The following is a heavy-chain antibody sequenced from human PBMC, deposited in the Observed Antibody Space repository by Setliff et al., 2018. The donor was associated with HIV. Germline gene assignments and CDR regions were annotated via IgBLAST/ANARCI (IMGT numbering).Heavy chain of an antibody. J-gene: IGHJ4*02. CDR2: IYYSGSA. CDR3: ARRAFKDGYKRSYFDY. D-gene: IGHD5-12*01. CDR1: GGSIRSSSYY. Sequence: PSETLSLTCSVSGGSIRSSSYYWGWIRQPPGKGLEYIGTIYYSGSAYYNPSLKSRVTISVDRSKNQFSLQVNSVTAADTAVYYCARRAFKDGYKRSYFDYWGQGTLVTVSS. V-gene: IGHV4-39*01.